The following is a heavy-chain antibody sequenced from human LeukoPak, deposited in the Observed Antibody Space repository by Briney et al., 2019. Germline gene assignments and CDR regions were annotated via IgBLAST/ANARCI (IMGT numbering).Heavy chain of an antibody. J-gene: IGHJ6*02. V-gene: IGHV3-21*04. Sequence: KPGGSLRLSCAASGFTFSSYSMNWVRQAPGKGLEWVSSISSSSSYIYYADSVKGRFTISRDNAKNSLYLQMNSLRAEDTALYHCARGYRESYGMDVWGQGTTVTVSS. D-gene: IGHD4-11*01. CDR2: ISSSSSYI. CDR1: GFTFSSYS. CDR3: ARGYRESYGMDV.